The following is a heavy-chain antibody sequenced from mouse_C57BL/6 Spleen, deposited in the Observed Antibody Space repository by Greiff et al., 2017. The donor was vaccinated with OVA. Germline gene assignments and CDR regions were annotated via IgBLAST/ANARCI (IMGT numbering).Heavy chain of an antibody. V-gene: IGHV2-4*01. CDR3: AKTVITGRYFDV. Sequence: QVQLQQSGPGLVQPSQSLSITCTVSGFSLTSYGVPWVRQPPGKGLEWLGVIWSGGSTAYNAAFLSRLSISKDNSKSQVFFKMNSLQADDTAIYYCAKTVITGRYFDVWGTGTTVTVSS. CDR1: GFSLTSYG. D-gene: IGHD1-1*01. CDR2: IWSGGST. J-gene: IGHJ1*03.